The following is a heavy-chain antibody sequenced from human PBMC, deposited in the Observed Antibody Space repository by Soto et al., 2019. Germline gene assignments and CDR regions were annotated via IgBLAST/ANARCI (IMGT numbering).Heavy chain of an antibody. CDR3: AKQISSSWYYYYGMDV. D-gene: IGHD6-13*01. Sequence: PGESQKISCKCSGYSFTSYWIGWVRQMPGKGLEWMGIIYPGDSDTRYSPSFQGQVTISADKSISTAYLQWSSLKASDTAMYYCAKQISSSWYYYYGMDVWGQGTTVTVSS. CDR1: GYSFTSYW. CDR2: IYPGDSDT. V-gene: IGHV5-51*01. J-gene: IGHJ6*02.